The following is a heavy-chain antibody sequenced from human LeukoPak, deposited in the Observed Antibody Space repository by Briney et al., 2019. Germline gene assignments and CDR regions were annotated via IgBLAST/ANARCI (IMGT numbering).Heavy chain of an antibody. D-gene: IGHD4-17*01. J-gene: IGHJ4*02. V-gene: IGHV1-18*01. CDR1: GYTFTSYG. CDR3: ARALATVTTFLY. Sequence: GGSMKVSCKASGYTFTSYGISWVRQAPGQGLEWMGWISAYNGNTNYAQKLQGRVTMTTDTSTSTAYMELRSLRSDDTAVYYCARALATVTTFLYWGQGTLVTVSS. CDR2: ISAYNGNT.